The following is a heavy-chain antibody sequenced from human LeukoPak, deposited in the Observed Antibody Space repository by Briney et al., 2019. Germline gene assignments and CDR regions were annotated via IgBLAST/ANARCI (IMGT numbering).Heavy chain of an antibody. CDR1: GGSISSYY. V-gene: IGHV4-59*08. J-gene: IGHJ6*02. CDR2: IYYSGST. Sequence: SETLSLTCTVSGGSISSYYWSWIRQPPGKGLEWIGYIYYSGSTNYNPSLKSRATISVDTSKNQFSLKLSSVTAADTAVYYCARQAYYYYGMDVWGQGTTVTVSS. CDR3: ARQAYYYYGMDV.